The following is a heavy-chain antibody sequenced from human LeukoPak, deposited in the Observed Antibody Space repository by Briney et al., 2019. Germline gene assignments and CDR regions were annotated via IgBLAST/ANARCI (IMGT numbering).Heavy chain of an antibody. Sequence: ASVKVSCKASGYTFTDYYVHWVRQAPGQGLQWMGRINAKSGDTNAAQRFQGRVTMTRVTSITTAYLELSRLRSDDTAVYYCARDELYNGYYSVKYHYNGMDVWGQGTTVTVSS. CDR3: ARDELYNGYYSVKYHYNGMDV. V-gene: IGHV1-2*06. CDR1: GYTFTDYY. CDR2: INAKSGDT. J-gene: IGHJ6*02. D-gene: IGHD3-3*01.